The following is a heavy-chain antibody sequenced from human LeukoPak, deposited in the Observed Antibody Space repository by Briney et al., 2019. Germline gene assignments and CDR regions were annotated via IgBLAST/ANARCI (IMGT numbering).Heavy chain of an antibody. CDR1: GFTFSSYS. Sequence: GGCLRLSCAASGFTFSSYSMNWVRQAPGKGLEWVSSISSSSSYIYYADSVKGRFTISRDNAKNSLYLQMNSLTAEDTTVYYSARVTETGGALDMCRQGTTVTVSS. V-gene: IGHV3-21*01. J-gene: IGHJ3*02. D-gene: IGHD3-10*01. CDR2: ISSSSSYI. CDR3: ARVTETGGALDM.